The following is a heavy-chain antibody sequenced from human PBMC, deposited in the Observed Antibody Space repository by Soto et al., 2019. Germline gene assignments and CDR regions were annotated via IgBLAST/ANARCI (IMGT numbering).Heavy chain of an antibody. CDR2: IIPMFGTA. CDR1: GGTFSTYA. J-gene: IGHJ4*02. CDR3: ASGIQLWLRRINNGYSG. V-gene: IGHV1-69*12. Sequence: QVQLVQSGAEVKKPESSVKVSCKAPGGTFSTYAISWVRQAPGQGLEWMGGIIPMFGTANYVQRFQDRVTITGDESTNTVYMQLSSLRSEDTAVYFSASGIQLWLRRINNGYSGWGQGTLVTVSS. D-gene: IGHD5-18*01.